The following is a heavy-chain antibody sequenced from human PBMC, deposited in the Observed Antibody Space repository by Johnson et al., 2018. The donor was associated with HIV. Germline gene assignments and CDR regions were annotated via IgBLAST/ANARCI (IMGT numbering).Heavy chain of an antibody. CDR2: ITGSGSSI. D-gene: IGHD1-1*01. CDR3: ARAGQQYTFTTRTGSFDF. J-gene: IGHJ3*01. CDR1: GFTFSDYY. Sequence: LSLSCAASGFTFSDYYMSWIRQAPGKGLEWVSYITGSGSSIYYADSVKGRFTISRANAKNSLYLQMESLRGKDTAVYYCARAGQQYTFTTRTGSFDFWGQGTMVTVSS. V-gene: IGHV3-11*04.